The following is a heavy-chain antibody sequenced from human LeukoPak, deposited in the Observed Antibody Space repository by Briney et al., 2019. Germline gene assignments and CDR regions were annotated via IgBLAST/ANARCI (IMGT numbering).Heavy chain of an antibody. V-gene: IGHV1-2*02. CDR3: ARDVPNVQDYDILTGYYLEPWFDP. CDR2: INPNSGGT. J-gene: IGHJ5*02. CDR1: GYTFTGYY. D-gene: IGHD3-9*01. Sequence: GASVKVSCKASGYTFTGYYMHWVRQDPGQGLEWMGWINPNSGGTNYAQKFQGRVTMTRDTSISTAYMELSRLRSDDTAVYYCARDVPNVQDYDILTGYYLEPWFDPWGQGTLVTVSS.